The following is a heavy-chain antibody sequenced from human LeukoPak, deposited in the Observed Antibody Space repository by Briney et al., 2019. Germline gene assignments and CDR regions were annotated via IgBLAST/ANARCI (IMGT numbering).Heavy chain of an antibody. J-gene: IGHJ5*02. CDR3: ARGGHYSGYDINYNWFDP. V-gene: IGHV4-34*01. CDR2: INHSGST. Sequence: PSETLSLTCAVYGGSFSGYYWSWIRQPPGKGLEWIGEINHSGSTNYNPSLKSRVTISVDTSKNQFSLKLSSVTAADTAVYYCARGGHYSGYDINYNWFDPWGQGTLVTVSS. D-gene: IGHD5-12*01. CDR1: GGSFSGYY.